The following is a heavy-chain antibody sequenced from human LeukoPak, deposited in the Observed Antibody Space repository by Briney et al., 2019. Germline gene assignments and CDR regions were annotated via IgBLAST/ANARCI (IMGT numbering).Heavy chain of an antibody. V-gene: IGHV3-74*01. CDR3: TTPPIVGVKQAIDY. CDR1: GFTFSSYW. Sequence: GGSLRLSCAASGFTFSSYWMHWVRQAPGKGPVWVSRINNDGSGTTYADSVKGRFTISRDDAKNTLYLQMNSLRAEDTAVYYCTTPPIVGVKQAIDYWGQGTLVTVSS. J-gene: IGHJ4*02. CDR2: INNDGSGT. D-gene: IGHD1-26*01.